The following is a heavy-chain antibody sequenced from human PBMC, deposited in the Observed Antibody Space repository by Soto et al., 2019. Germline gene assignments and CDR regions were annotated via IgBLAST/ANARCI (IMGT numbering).Heavy chain of an antibody. V-gene: IGHV3-53*01. CDR3: ESGYLVGASGY. D-gene: IGHD1-26*01. J-gene: IGHJ4*02. Sequence: PGGSLRLSCAASGFTVSSNYMSWVRQAPGKGLEWVSVIYSGGSTYYADSVKGRFTISRDNYKNTLYLQMNSLRAEDTAVYYCESGYLVGASGYWGQGTPVTVSS. CDR1: GFTVSSNY. CDR2: IYSGGST.